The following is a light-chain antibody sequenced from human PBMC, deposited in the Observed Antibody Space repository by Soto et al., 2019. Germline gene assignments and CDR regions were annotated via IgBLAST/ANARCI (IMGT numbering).Light chain of an antibody. CDR3: QSYDSNLGGSV. J-gene: IGLJ3*02. V-gene: IGLV1-40*01. CDR1: SSNIGAGYD. Sequence: QSVLTQPPSVSGAPGQRVTISCTGSSSNIGAGYDVHWYQQLPGTAPKLLIYVNSNRPSGVPDRFSGSKSGTSTSLAITGLQAEDEADYYCQSYDSNLGGSVFGGGTKLTVL. CDR2: VNS.